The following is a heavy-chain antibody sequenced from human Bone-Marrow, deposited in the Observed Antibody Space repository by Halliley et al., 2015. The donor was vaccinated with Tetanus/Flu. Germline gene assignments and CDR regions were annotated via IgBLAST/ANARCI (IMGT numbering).Heavy chain of an antibody. CDR2: IYYSGST. V-gene: IGHV4-30-4*08. D-gene: IGHD5-18*01. CDR3: ARRGYSYGYYYFDY. Sequence: TLSLTCTVSGASISSGDYYWIWIRQHPGKGLDWIGSIYYSGSTNYNPSLKSRVTMSVDPSKNQFSLRLSSVTAADTAVYYCARRGYSYGYYYFDYWGQGTLVTVSS. J-gene: IGHJ4*02. CDR1: GASISSGDYY.